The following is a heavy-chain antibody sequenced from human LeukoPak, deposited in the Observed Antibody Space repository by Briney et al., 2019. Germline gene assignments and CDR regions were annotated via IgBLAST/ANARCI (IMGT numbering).Heavy chain of an antibody. CDR1: GFTFSSYA. CDR2: IGGSGGST. D-gene: IGHD2-15*01. V-gene: IGHV3-23*01. Sequence: PGGSLRLSCAASGFTFSSYAMSWVGQAPGKGLEWVSAIGGSGGSTYYADSVKGRFTISRDNSKNTLYLQMNSLRAEDTAVYYCAKLGGYCSGGSCYTNDYWGQGTLVTVSS. J-gene: IGHJ4*02. CDR3: AKLGGYCSGGSCYTNDY.